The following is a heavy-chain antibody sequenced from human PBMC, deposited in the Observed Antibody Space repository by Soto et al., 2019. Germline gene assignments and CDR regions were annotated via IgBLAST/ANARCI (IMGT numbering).Heavy chain of an antibody. D-gene: IGHD7-27*01. V-gene: IGHV4-30-4*01. J-gene: IGHJ4*02. Sequence: PSETLSLTCAVSSGSIRSGDYYWTWIRQPPGKGLEWIGYIDHSGSAYYNPSLKSRATISLDTSNSGFSLKLNSVTAADTAVYFCAGELGTFYFEHWGQGRLVTGSS. CDR3: AGELGTFYFEH. CDR1: SGSIRSGDYY. CDR2: IDHSGSA.